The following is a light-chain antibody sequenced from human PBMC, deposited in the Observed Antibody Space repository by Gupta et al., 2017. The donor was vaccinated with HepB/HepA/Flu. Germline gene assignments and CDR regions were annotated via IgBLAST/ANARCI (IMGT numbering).Light chain of an antibody. CDR2: LEGSGSY. V-gene: IGLV4-60*03. J-gene: IGLJ2*01. CDR1: SGHSSYI. Sequence: GSSVKLTCTLSSGHSSYIIAWHQQQPGKAARYLMKLEGSGSYNKGSGVPDRFSGSSSGADRYLTISNLQSEDEADYYCETWDSKVFGGGTKLTVL. CDR3: ETWDSKV.